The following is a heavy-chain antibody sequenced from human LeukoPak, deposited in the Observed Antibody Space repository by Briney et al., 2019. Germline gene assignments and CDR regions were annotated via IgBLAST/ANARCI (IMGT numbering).Heavy chain of an antibody. CDR1: GYTFTSYG. CDR3: ARTPAAAMRGVWFDP. Sequence: GASVKVSCKASGYTFTSYGISWVRQAPGQGLEWMGWISAYNGNTNYAQKLQGRVTMTTDTSTSTAYMELRSLRSDDTAVYYCARTPAAAMRGVWFDPWGQGTLVTVSS. CDR2: ISAYNGNT. J-gene: IGHJ5*02. D-gene: IGHD2-2*01. V-gene: IGHV1-18*01.